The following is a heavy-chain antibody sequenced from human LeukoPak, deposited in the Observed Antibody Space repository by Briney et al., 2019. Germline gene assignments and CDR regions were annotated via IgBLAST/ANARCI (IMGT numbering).Heavy chain of an antibody. J-gene: IGHJ4*02. CDR1: GFTFSSYA. D-gene: IGHD3-22*01. Sequence: GGSLRLSCAASGFTFSSYAMSWVRQAPGKGLEWVSAISSSGGSTYYADSVKGRFTISRDNSKNTLYLQMNSLRAEDTAVYYCARGSYYYDSSGYIFPYFDYWGQGTLVTVSS. V-gene: IGHV3-23*01. CDR3: ARGSYYYDSSGYIFPYFDY. CDR2: ISSSGGST.